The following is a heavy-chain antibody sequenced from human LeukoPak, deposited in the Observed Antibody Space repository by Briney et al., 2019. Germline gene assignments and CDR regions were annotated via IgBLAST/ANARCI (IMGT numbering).Heavy chain of an antibody. CDR2: IYYSGST. J-gene: IGHJ5*02. D-gene: IGHD2-21*02. CDR1: GGSISSYY. CDR3: ARVRGAYCGGDCYYRWFDP. V-gene: IGHV4-59*01. Sequence: SETLSLTCTVSGGSISSYYWSWIRQPPGKGLEWIGYIYYSGSTNSNPSLKSRVTISVDTSKNQFSLKLSSVTAADTAVYYCARVRGAYCGGDCYYRWFDPWGQGTLVTVSS.